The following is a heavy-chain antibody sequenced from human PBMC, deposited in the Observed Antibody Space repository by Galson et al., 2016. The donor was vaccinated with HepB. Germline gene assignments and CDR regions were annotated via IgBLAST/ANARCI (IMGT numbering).Heavy chain of an antibody. CDR2: IYPGDFET. CDR1: GQYFTSYS. Sequence: QSGAEVKKTGESLNISCKGFGQYFTSYSIAWVRQMPGKGLEWMGIIYPGDFETRYSPSFEGHVTISFDNSISTAYLQWNSLKASDTAIYYCASKVRCTTTTCYPTEGFESWGQGTLVTVSS. D-gene: IGHD2-2*01. CDR3: ASKVRCTTTTCYPTEGFES. J-gene: IGHJ4*02. V-gene: IGHV5-51*01.